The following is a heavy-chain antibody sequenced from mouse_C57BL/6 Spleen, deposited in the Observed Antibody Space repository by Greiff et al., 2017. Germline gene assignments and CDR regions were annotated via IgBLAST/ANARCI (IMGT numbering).Heavy chain of an antibody. V-gene: IGHV1-4*01. J-gene: IGHJ2*01. CDR1: GYTFTSYT. Sequence: VQLQQSGAELARPGASVKMSCKASGYTFTSYTMHWVKQRPGQGLVWIGYINPSSGYTKYNQKFKDKATLTADKSSSTAYMQLSSLTSDDSAGYYFAGSGVAQATFDYWGQGTTLTVSS. CDR3: AGSGVAQATFDY. CDR2: INPSSGYT. D-gene: IGHD3-2*02.